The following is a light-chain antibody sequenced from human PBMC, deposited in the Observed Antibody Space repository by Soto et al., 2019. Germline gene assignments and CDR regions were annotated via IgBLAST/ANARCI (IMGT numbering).Light chain of an antibody. V-gene: IGKV3-11*01. CDR1: QSVSSY. CDR3: QQRANWPLT. J-gene: IGKJ4*01. CDR2: DAS. Sequence: EIVLPPSPATLSLSPGQRATLSCRASQSVSSYLAWYQQKPGQAPRLLIYDASNRATGIPARFSGRGSGTDFTLTISSLEPEDFAVYYCQQRANWPLTFAGGTKVDIK.